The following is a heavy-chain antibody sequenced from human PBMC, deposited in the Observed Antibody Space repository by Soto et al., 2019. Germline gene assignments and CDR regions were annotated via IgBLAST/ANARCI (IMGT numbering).Heavy chain of an antibody. J-gene: IGHJ4*02. V-gene: IGHV3-30*18. CDR1: GFTFSSYG. D-gene: IGHD6-13*01. Sequence: PGGSLRLSCAASGFTFSSYGMHWVRQAPGKGLEWVAVISYDGSNKYYADSVKGRFTISRDNSKNTLYLQMNSLRAEDTAVYYCAKGMYSSSWAPDYWGQGTLVTVSS. CDR2: ISYDGSNK. CDR3: AKGMYSSSWAPDY.